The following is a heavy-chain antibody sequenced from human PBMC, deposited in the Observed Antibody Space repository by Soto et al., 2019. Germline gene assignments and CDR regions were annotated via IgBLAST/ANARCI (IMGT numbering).Heavy chain of an antibody. CDR3: ARGDFGGWFDP. Sequence: ASVKVSCKASGYTFTNYGITWVRQAPGQGLEWMGWISGYNGNTNYAQKFQGRLTMTRDASTATAYMELRSLTSDDTAMYYCARGDFGGWFDPRGQGTLVTVSS. CDR1: GYTFTNYG. D-gene: IGHD3-10*01. V-gene: IGHV1-18*01. CDR2: ISGYNGNT. J-gene: IGHJ5*02.